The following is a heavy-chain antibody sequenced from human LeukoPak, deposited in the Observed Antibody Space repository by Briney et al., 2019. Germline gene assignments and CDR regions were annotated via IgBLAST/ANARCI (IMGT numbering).Heavy chain of an antibody. V-gene: IGHV1-69*13. J-gene: IGHJ4*02. Sequence: SVKVSCKASGYTLTSYGISWVRQAPGQGLEWMGGIIPIFGTANFAQKFQGRVTITADESTSTAYMELSSLRSEDTAVYYCARDGYFDYWGQGTLVTVSS. CDR2: IIPIFGTA. CDR1: GYTLTSYG. CDR3: ARDGYFDY.